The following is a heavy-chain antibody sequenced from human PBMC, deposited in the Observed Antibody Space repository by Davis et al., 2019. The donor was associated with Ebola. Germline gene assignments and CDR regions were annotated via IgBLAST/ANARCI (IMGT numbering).Heavy chain of an antibody. CDR1: GYTFTSYG. J-gene: IGHJ4*02. V-gene: IGHV1-2*06. D-gene: IGHD2-15*01. CDR2: INPNSGGT. Sequence: AASVKVSCKASGYTFTSYGISWVRQAPGQGLEWMGRINPNSGGTNYAQKFQGRVTMTRDTSISTAYMELSRLRSDDTAVYYCAREGYCSGGSCYHFDYWGQGTLVTVSS. CDR3: AREGYCSGGSCYHFDY.